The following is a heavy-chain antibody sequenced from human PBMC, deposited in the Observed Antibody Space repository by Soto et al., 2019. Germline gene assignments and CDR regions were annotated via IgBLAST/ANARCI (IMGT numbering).Heavy chain of an antibody. V-gene: IGHV1-46*01. CDR1: GYTFTSYY. Sequence: ASVKVSCKASGYTFTSYYMHWVRQAPGQGLEWMGIINPSGGSTSYAQKFQGRVNMTRDTSTSTVYMELSSLRSEETAVYYCARDLHIQLWLPHYFYGTDVRGQGTTVTVSS. CDR3: ARDLHIQLWLPHYFYGTDV. D-gene: IGHD5-18*01. CDR2: INPSGGST. J-gene: IGHJ6*02.